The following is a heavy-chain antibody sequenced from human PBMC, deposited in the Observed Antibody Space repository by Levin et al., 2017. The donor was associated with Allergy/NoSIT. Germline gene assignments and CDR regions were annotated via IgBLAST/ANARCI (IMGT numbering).Heavy chain of an antibody. CDR3: TRPPTDSSGRDY. J-gene: IGHJ4*02. CDR2: IYPSDSDT. Sequence: ASVKVSCKGSGYRFTNYWIGWVRQMPGKGLEWMGIIYPSDSDTRYSPSFQGQVTISADKSISTAYLQWSSLKGSDSAVYYCTRPPTDSSGRDYWGQGTLVTVSS. D-gene: IGHD6-19*01. V-gene: IGHV5-51*01. CDR1: GYRFTNYW.